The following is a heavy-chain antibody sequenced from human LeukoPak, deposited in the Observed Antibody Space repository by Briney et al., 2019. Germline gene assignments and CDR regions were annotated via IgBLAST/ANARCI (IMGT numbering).Heavy chain of an antibody. J-gene: IGHJ4*02. V-gene: IGHV3-30*02. CDR1: GFTFSSYG. CDR2: IWYDGSNK. D-gene: IGHD3-10*01. Sequence: PGGSLRLSCAASGFTFSSYGMHWVRQAPGKGLEWVAVIWYDGSNKYYADSVKGRFAISRDNSKNTLYLQMNNLRAEDTAVYYCAKSKYYGSGSYFGFDFWGQGTLVTVSS. CDR3: AKSKYYGSGSYFGFDF.